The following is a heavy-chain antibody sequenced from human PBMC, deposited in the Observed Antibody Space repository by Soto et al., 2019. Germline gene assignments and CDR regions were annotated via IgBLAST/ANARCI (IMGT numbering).Heavy chain of an antibody. CDR2: ISAYNGNT. Sequence: ASVKVSCKASGYTFTSYGISWVRQAPGQGLEWMGWISAYNGNTNYAQKLQGRVTMTTDTSTSTAYMEPRSLRSDDTAVYYCARQGDDMITFGGVIVLGAFDIWGQGTMVTVSS. V-gene: IGHV1-18*01. CDR3: ARQGDDMITFGGVIVLGAFDI. J-gene: IGHJ3*02. CDR1: GYTFTSYG. D-gene: IGHD3-16*02.